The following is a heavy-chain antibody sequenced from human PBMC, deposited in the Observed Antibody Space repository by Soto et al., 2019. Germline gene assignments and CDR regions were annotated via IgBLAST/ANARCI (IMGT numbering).Heavy chain of an antibody. CDR3: ARDLIGERFLEWLPRSYYYYGMDV. V-gene: IGHV3-33*01. Sequence: GGSLRLSCAASGFTFSSYGMHWVRQAPGKGLEWVAVIWYDGSNKYYADSVKGRFTISRDNSKNTLYLQMNSLRAEDTAVYYCARDLIGERFLEWLPRSYYYYGMDVWGQGTTVTVSS. D-gene: IGHD3-3*01. J-gene: IGHJ6*02. CDR1: GFTFSSYG. CDR2: IWYDGSNK.